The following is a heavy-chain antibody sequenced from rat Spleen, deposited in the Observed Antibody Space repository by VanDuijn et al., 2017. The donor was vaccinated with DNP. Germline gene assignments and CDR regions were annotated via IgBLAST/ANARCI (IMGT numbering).Heavy chain of an antibody. D-gene: IGHD3-8*01. Sequence: EVQLVESGGGLVQPGNSLKLSCAASGFTFSDYNMAWVRQAPKKGLEWVATISYDGSDTYYRDSMKGRFTISRDNAKSTLYLQMDSLRSEDTATYFCTSNPHIRTAAPFDYWGQGVMVTVSS. CDR3: TSNPHIRTAAPFDY. CDR2: ISYDGSDT. J-gene: IGHJ2*01. CDR1: GFTFSDYN. V-gene: IGHV5-7*01.